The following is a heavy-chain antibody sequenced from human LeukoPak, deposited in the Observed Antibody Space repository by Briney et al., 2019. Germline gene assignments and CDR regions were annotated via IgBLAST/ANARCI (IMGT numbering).Heavy chain of an antibody. CDR1: GFTFDDYA. CDR2: ISWNSGSI. V-gene: IGHV3-9*01. CDR3: AKGESYSSVYFDY. J-gene: IGHJ4*02. D-gene: IGHD6-25*01. Sequence: GGSLRLSCAASGFTFDDYAMHWVRQAPGKGLEWVSSISWNSGSIGYADSVKGRFTISRDNAKNSLYLQMNSLRAEDTALYYCAKGESYSSVYFDYWGQGTLVTVSS.